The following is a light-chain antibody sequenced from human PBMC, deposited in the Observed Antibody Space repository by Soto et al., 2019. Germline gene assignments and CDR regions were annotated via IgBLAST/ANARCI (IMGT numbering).Light chain of an antibody. CDR3: TSYTSTVYV. CDR2: DVS. J-gene: IGLJ1*01. CDR1: RRDVGGYNY. V-gene: IGLV2-14*01. Sequence: QSAPTQPSSVSGSPGRSTPISCTGTRRDVGGYNYVSWYQQHPGKAPKLLIYDVSNRPSGVSNRFSGSKSGNTASLTISGLQAEDEADYYCTSYTSTVYVFGTGTKVTVL.